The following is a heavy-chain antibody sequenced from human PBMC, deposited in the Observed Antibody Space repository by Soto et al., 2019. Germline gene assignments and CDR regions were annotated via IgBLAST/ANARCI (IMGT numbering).Heavy chain of an antibody. V-gene: IGHV1-69*04. CDR2: IIPILGIA. CDR3: ARDPDYYGSGSYYDFDY. J-gene: IGHJ4*02. D-gene: IGHD3-10*01. Sequence: SVKVSCKASGYTFTSYDINWVRQATGQGLEWMGRIIPILGIANYAQKFQGRVTITADKSTSTAYMELSSLRSEDTAVYYCARDPDYYGSGSYYDFDYWGQGTLVTVSS. CDR1: GYTFTSYD.